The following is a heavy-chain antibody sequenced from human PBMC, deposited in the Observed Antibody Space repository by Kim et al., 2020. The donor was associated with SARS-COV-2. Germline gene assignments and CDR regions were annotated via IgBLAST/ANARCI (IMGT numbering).Heavy chain of an antibody. CDR3: AKDRPRVDLPAGPPDY. D-gene: IGHD2-2*01. V-gene: IGHV3-33*06. Sequence: GGSLRLSCAASGFTFSSYGMHWVRQAPGKGLEWLAVIWYDGSNKYYADSVKGRFTISRDNSKNTLYLQMNSLRAEDTAVYYCAKDRPRVDLPAGPPDYWG. CDR2: IWYDGSNK. J-gene: IGHJ4*01. CDR1: GFTFSSYG.